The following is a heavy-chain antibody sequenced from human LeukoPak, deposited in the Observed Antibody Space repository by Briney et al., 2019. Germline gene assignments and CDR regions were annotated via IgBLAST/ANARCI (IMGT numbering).Heavy chain of an antibody. J-gene: IGHJ4*02. Sequence: SETLSVTCAVYGGSFSGYYWSWIRQPPGKGLEWIGEINHSGSTNYNPSLKSRVTISVDTSKNQFSLKLSSVTAADTAVYYCARTILAAAAHDYWGQGTLVTVSS. CDR2: INHSGST. V-gene: IGHV4-34*01. CDR1: GGSFSGYY. D-gene: IGHD6-13*01. CDR3: ARTILAAAAHDY.